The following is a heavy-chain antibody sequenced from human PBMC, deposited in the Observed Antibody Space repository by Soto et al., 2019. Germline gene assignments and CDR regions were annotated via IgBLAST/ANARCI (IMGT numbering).Heavy chain of an antibody. CDR2: IYYSGST. D-gene: IGHD6-19*01. Sequence: SETLSLTCTVSGGSISSGGYYWSWIRQHPGKGLEWIGYIYYSGSTYYNPSLKSRVTISVDTSKNQFSLKLSSVTAADTAVYYCARATWLVLDYWGQGTLVTVSS. J-gene: IGHJ4*02. CDR1: GGSISSGGYY. CDR3: ARATWLVLDY. V-gene: IGHV4-31*03.